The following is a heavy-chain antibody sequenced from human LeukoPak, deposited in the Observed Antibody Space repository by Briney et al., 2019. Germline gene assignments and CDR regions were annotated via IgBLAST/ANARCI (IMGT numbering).Heavy chain of an antibody. J-gene: IGHJ4*02. CDR2: IDTTGGI. Sequence: GGTLRLSCAASGFTFSRRDMNWVRQAPGKGLEWVSTIDTTGGIHYADSVRGRFTISRDDSKNTVFLQMNSLRADDTAIYYCTSSYFETSHYAHYHFDYWGRGTLVTVSP. CDR1: GFTFSRRD. V-gene: IGHV3-23*01. D-gene: IGHD3-22*01. CDR3: TSSYFETSHYAHYHFDY.